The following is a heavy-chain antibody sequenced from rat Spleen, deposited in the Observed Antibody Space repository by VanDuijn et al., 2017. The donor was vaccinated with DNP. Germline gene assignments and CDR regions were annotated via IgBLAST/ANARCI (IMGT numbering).Heavy chain of an antibody. CDR2: ISSSGGTT. CDR3: TRDLHFGYNYAFDY. J-gene: IGHJ2*01. CDR1: GFSLTSYN. D-gene: IGHD1-4*01. V-gene: IGHV5-46*01. Sequence: VQLKESGPGLVQPSQTLSLTCTVAGFSLTSYNVHWVRQAPTKGLEWVASISSSGGTTYYRDSVRGRFTISRVNAQSTLYLQMTSLRSEDTAAYYCTRDLHFGYNYAFDYWGQGVMVSVSS.